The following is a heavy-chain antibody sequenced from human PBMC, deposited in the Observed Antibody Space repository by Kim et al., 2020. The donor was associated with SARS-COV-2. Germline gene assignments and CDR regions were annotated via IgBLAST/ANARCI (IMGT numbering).Heavy chain of an antibody. J-gene: IGHJ6*02. CDR1: GFTFSSYD. V-gene: IGHV3-13*01. D-gene: IGHD5-12*01. Sequence: GGSLRLSCAASGFTFSSYDMHWVRQATGKGLEWVSAIGTAGDTYYPGSVKGRFTISRENAKNSLYLQMNSLRAGDTAVYYCARQKVATITKSSSYYGMDVWGQGTTVTVSS. CDR2: IGTAGDT. CDR3: ARQKVATITKSSSYYGMDV.